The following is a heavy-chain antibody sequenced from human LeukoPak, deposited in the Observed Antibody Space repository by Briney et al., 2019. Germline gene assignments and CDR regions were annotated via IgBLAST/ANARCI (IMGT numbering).Heavy chain of an antibody. CDR2: ISYDGSNK. CDR1: GFTFSSYG. CDR3: AKAPVTTCRGAYCYPFDH. J-gene: IGHJ4*02. Sequence: GRSLRLSCAASGFTFSSYGMHWVRQAPGKGLEWVAVISYDGSNKYYADSVKGRFTISRDNSKNTLYLQMNSLRPEDAAVYYCAKAPVTTCRGAYCYPFDHWGQGTLVTVSS. V-gene: IGHV3-30*18. D-gene: IGHD2-21*01.